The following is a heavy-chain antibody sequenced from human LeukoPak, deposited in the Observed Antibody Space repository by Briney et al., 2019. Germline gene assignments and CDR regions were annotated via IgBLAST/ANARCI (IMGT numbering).Heavy chain of an antibody. D-gene: IGHD2-15*01. CDR2: IYTSGST. V-gene: IGHV4-4*07. J-gene: IGHJ2*01. Sequence: PSETLSLTCTVSGGSISSYYWSWIRQPAGKGLEWIGRIYTSGSTNYNPSLKSRVTMSVDTSKNQFSLKLSSVTAADTAVYYCVRGGGAATWPYWYFDLWGRGTLVTVSS. CDR1: GGSISSYY. CDR3: VRGGGAATWPYWYFDL.